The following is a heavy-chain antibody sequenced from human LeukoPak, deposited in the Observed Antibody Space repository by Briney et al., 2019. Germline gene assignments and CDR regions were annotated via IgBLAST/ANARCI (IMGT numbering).Heavy chain of an antibody. D-gene: IGHD3-22*01. CDR1: GDTFTTDY. V-gene: IGHV1-18*04. CDR2: ISAYNGNT. J-gene: IGHJ4*02. Sequence: GASVKVSCKASGDTFTTDYIHWVRQAPGQGLEWMGWISAYNGNTNYAQKLQGRVTMTTDTSTSTAYMELRSLRSDDTAVYYCARADSSGYIGDVDYWGQGTLVTVSS. CDR3: ARADSSGYIGDVDY.